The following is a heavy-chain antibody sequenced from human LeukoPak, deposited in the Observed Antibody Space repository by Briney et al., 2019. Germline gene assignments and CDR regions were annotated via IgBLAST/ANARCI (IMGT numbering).Heavy chain of an antibody. V-gene: IGHV3-23*01. D-gene: IGHD2/OR15-2a*01. CDR1: EFTFSSYA. CDR3: ARGGLLAFPADSRFDP. CDR2: ISGSGGST. J-gene: IGHJ5*02. Sequence: PGGSLRLSCAASEFTFSSYAMSWVRQAPGKGLEWVSAISGSGGSTYYADSVKGRFTISRDNSKNTLYLQMNSLRAEDTAVYYCARGGLLAFPADSRFDPWGQGTLVTVSS.